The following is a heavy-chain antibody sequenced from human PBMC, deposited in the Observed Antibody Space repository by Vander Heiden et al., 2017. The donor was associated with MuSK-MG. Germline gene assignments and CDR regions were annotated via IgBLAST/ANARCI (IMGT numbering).Heavy chain of an antibody. Sequence: EVQLVQSGAEVKKPGESLRLSCKGSGYSFTSYWLRWVRQMPGKGLEWMGRIDPSDSYTNYSPSFQGHVTISADKSISTAYLQWSSLKASDTAMYYCARLSFGYSSGWYGPDVDYWGQGTLVNVSS. CDR2: IDPSDSYT. CDR3: ARLSFGYSSGWYGPDVDY. D-gene: IGHD6-19*01. J-gene: IGHJ4*02. V-gene: IGHV5-10-1*03. CDR1: GYSFTSYW.